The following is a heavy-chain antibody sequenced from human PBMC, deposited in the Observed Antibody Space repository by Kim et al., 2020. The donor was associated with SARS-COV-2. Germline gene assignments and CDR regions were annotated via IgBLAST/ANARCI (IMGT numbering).Heavy chain of an antibody. CDR2: IYTSGST. J-gene: IGHJ4*02. CDR1: GGSISSGSYY. CDR3: ARDGNYVWGSER. D-gene: IGHD3-16*01. V-gene: IGHV4-61*02. Sequence: SETLSLTCTVSGGSISSGSYYWSWIRQPAGKGLEWIGRIYTSGSTNYNPSLKSRVTISVDTSKNQFSLKLSSVTAADTAVYYCARDGNYVWGSERWGQGTLVTVSS.